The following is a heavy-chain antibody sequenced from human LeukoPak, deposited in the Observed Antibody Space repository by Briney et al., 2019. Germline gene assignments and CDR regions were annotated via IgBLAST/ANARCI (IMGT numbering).Heavy chain of an antibody. CDR2: IYYSGST. Sequence: SETLSLTCTVSGVSISTSRYYWGWIRQPPGKGLEWIGSIYYSGSTYYNPSLKSRVTISVDTSKNQFSLKLSSVTAADTAVYYCARDPVDQPYWFFDLWGRGTLVTVSS. CDR3: ARDPVDQPYWFFDL. J-gene: IGHJ2*01. CDR1: GVSISTSRYY. V-gene: IGHV4-39*07. D-gene: IGHD2-2*01.